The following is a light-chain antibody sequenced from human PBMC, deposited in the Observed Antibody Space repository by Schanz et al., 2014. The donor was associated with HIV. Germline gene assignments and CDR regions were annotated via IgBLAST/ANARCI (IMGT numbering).Light chain of an antibody. Sequence: EIVLTQSPGTLSLSPGERATLSCRASQSVRSSYLAWYQQKPGQAPRLLIYGASSRATGIPDRFSGSGSATDFTLTISRLEPEDFAVYYCQQRDNWPPGFGGGTRVEFK. CDR2: GAS. CDR3: QQRDNWPPG. V-gene: IGKV3D-20*02. J-gene: IGKJ4*01. CDR1: QSVRSSY.